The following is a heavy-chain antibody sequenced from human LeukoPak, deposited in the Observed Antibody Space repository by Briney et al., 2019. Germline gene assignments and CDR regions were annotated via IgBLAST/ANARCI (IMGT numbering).Heavy chain of an antibody. J-gene: IGHJ6*03. CDR1: GFTFRSYW. CDR3: ARDSGSLYYYYYMDV. D-gene: IGHD1-26*01. V-gene: IGHV3-74*01. CDR2: INTDGSNT. Sequence: GGSLRLSCAASGFTFRSYWMHWVRQAPGKGLVWVSRINTDGSNTNYADSVKGRFTISRDNAKNTLYLQMNSLRAEDTAVYYCARDSGSLYYYYYMDVWGKGTTVTVSS.